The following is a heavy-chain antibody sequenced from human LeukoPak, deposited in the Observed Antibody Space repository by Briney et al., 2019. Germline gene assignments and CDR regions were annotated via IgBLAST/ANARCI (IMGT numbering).Heavy chain of an antibody. Sequence: SETLSLTCAVYGGSFSGYYWSWIRQPPGKGLEWIGEINHSGSTNYNPSLKSQVTISVDTSKNQFSLKLSSVTAADTAVYYCAREGYCSGGSYFRNGFGCWGQGTLVTVSS. CDR3: AREGYCSGGSYFRNGFGC. D-gene: IGHD2-15*01. V-gene: IGHV4-34*01. J-gene: IGHJ4*02. CDR2: INHSGST. CDR1: GGSFSGYY.